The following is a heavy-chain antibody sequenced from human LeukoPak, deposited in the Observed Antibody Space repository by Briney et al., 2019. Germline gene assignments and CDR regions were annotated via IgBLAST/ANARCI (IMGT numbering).Heavy chain of an antibody. CDR2: IYTSGST. Sequence: SETLSLTRTVSGGSISSYYWSWIRQPPGKGLEWIGYIYTSGSTNYNPSLKSRVTISVDTSKNQFSLKLSSVTAADTAVYYCARNELHDGRGPNDYWGQGTLVTVSS. D-gene: IGHD1-1*01. CDR3: ARNELHDGRGPNDY. J-gene: IGHJ4*02. V-gene: IGHV4-4*09. CDR1: GGSISSYY.